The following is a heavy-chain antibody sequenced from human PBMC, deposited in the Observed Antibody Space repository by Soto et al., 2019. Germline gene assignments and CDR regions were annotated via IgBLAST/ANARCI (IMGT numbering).Heavy chain of an antibody. Sequence: SETLSLTCTVSGGSISGYYLSWIRQPPGKGLEWIGYMYNTGSTVYNPSFKSRVTISVDTSKNQFSLKLNSVTAADTAVYYCARDLWGYCGTDCYPLDVWGQGTTVTVSS. CDR3: ARDLWGYCGTDCYPLDV. J-gene: IGHJ6*02. CDR2: MYNTGST. V-gene: IGHV4-59*01. D-gene: IGHD2-21*02. CDR1: GGSISGYY.